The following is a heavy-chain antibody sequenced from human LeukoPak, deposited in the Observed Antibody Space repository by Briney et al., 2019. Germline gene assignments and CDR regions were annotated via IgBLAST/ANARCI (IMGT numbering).Heavy chain of an antibody. D-gene: IGHD6-19*01. J-gene: IGHJ4*02. CDR3: AREAVAHSLGY. Sequence: GGSLRLSCAASGFTFSSYWMHWVRQAPGKGLVWVSRINTDGSSTSYAGSVKGRFTISRDNSKNTLYLQMNSLRAEDTAVYYCAREAVAHSLGYWGQGTLVTVSS. V-gene: IGHV3-74*01. CDR2: INTDGSST. CDR1: GFTFSSYW.